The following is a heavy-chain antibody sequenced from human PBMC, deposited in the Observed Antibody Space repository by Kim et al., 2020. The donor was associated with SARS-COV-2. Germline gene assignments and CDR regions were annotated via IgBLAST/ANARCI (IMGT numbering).Heavy chain of an antibody. D-gene: IGHD5-18*01. J-gene: IGHJ2*01. CDR3: AKDAGIQLWLNFPNWYFDL. Sequence: GGSLRLSCAASGFTFDDYAMHWVRQAPGKGLEWVSLISGDGGSTYYADSVKGRFTISRDNSKNSLYLQMNSLRTEDTALYYCAKDAGIQLWLNFPNWYFDLWGRGTLVTVSS. V-gene: IGHV3-43*02. CDR2: ISGDGGST. CDR1: GFTFDDYA.